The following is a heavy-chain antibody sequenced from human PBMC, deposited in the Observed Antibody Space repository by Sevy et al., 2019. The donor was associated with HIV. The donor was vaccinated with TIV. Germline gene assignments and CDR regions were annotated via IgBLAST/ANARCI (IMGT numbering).Heavy chain of an antibody. CDR3: AREGCTKPHDY. D-gene: IGHD2-8*01. CDR2: LSFGCGRI. Sequence: GGSLRLSCVASGFSFNIYSMSWVSQAPGKRLEWVSTLSFGCGRINHADSVQGRFTMSRDDSKKTVYLEMNSLRPEDTAVYYCAREGCTKPHDYWGQGTLVTVSS. V-gene: IGHV3-23*01. CDR1: GFSFNIYS. J-gene: IGHJ4*02.